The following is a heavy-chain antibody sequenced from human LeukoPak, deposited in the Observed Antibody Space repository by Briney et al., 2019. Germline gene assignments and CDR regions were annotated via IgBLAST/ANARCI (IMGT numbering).Heavy chain of an antibody. Sequence: SETLSLTCAVSGYSISSGYYWGWIRQPPGKGLEWIGYIYYSGSTYYNPSLKSRVTISVDTSKNQFSLKLSSVTAAGTAVYYCARDGYYYGSGSYPRRVLWGQGTLVTVSS. V-gene: IGHV4-38-2*02. CDR3: ARDGYYYGSGSYPRRVL. CDR2: IYYSGST. CDR1: GYSISSGYY. D-gene: IGHD3-10*01. J-gene: IGHJ4*02.